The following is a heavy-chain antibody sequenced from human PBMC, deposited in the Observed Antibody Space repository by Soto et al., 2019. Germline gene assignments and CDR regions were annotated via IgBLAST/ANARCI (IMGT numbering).Heavy chain of an antibody. J-gene: IGHJ5*02. Sequence: GGSLILSCAASGFTFISYSMNWVRQAPGKGLEWVSYISSSSSTIYYADSVKGRFTISRDNAKNSLYLQMNSLRAEDTAVYYCAREYCSSTSCLNWFDPWGQGTLVTVSS. V-gene: IGHV3-48*01. CDR2: ISSSSSTI. CDR3: AREYCSSTSCLNWFDP. D-gene: IGHD2-2*01. CDR1: GFTFISYS.